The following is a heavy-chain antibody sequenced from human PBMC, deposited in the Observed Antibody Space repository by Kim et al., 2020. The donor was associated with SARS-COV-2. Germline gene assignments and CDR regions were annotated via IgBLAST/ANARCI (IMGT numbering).Heavy chain of an antibody. CDR2: INAGNGNT. V-gene: IGHV1-3*01. CDR1: GYTFTSYA. CDR3: ARELGRYYYYGMDV. J-gene: IGHJ6*02. D-gene: IGHD3-3*01. Sequence: ASVKVSCKASGYTFTSYAMHWVRQAPGQRLEWMGWINAGNGNTKYSQKFQGRVTINRDTSASTAYMELSSLRSEDTAVYYCARELGRYYYYGMDVWGQGTTVTVSS.